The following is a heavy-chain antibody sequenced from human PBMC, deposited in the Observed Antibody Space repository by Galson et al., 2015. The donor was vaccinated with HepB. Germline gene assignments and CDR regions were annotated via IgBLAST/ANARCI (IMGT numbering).Heavy chain of an antibody. D-gene: IGHD1-26*01. CDR1: GFTFSRYW. CDR2: IKKDGGEE. J-gene: IGHJ3*02. Sequence: SLRLSCAASGFTFSRYWMSWVRQAPGKGLQWVANIKKDGGEEYYVDSVKGRFTISRDNARNSLYLQMNSLRAEDTAVYYCARDWDSGNLAFDIWGQGTVVTVSS. V-gene: IGHV3-7*01. CDR3: ARDWDSGNLAFDI.